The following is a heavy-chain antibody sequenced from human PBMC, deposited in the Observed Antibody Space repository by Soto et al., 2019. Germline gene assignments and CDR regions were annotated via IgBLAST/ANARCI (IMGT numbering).Heavy chain of an antibody. Sequence: EVQLVESGGGLVQPGGSLRLSCAASGFTFSNYDMHWVRQVTGKGLEWVSGITTAGDTYYPGSVKGRFTISREKAKNTLYRQMNSQSDGDTAVYYCSRELHGGSYGMDVWGHGTTVTVSS. CDR1: GFTFSNYD. CDR2: ITTAGDT. CDR3: SRELHGGSYGMDV. V-gene: IGHV3-13*01. J-gene: IGHJ6*02.